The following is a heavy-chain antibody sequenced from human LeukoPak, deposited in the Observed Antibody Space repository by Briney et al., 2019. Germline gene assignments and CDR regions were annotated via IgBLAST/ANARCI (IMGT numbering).Heavy chain of an antibody. CDR2: IYPGDSDT. V-gene: IGHV5-51*01. J-gene: IGHJ4*02. CDR1: GYSFTSYW. CDR3: ARYLAGTGISSYYFDY. Sequence: GESLKISCKGSGYSFTSYWIGWVRQMPGKGLEWMGIIYPGDSDTRYSPSLQGQVTISADKFISTAYLQWSSLKASDTAMYYCARYLAGTGISSYYFDYWGQGTLVTVSS. D-gene: IGHD1-1*01.